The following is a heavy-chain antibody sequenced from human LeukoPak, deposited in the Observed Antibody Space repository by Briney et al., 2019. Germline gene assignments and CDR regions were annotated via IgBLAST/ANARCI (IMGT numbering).Heavy chain of an antibody. Sequence: GASVKVSCKASGYRVSSFAIIWVRQAPGQGLECLGWIAANNDHTHYALNVQGRVTMTTDTSTDTAYMGLRNLRSDDTAVYFCARDKPGWGAFDVWGQGTVVTVSS. J-gene: IGHJ3*01. V-gene: IGHV1-18*01. D-gene: IGHD1-14*01. CDR3: ARDKPGWGAFDV. CDR2: IAANNDHT. CDR1: GYRVSSFA.